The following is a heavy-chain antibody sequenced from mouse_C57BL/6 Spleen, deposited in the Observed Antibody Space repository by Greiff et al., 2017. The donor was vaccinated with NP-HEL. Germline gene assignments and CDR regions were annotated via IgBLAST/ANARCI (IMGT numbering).Heavy chain of an antibody. CDR2: ISDGGSYT. D-gene: IGHD1-1*01. CDR3: AREGTTVVASDYYYAMDY. J-gene: IGHJ4*01. V-gene: IGHV5-4*01. Sequence: EVQGVESGGGLVKPGGSLKLSCAASGFTFSSYAMSWVRQTPEKRLEWVATISDGGSYTYYPDNVKGRFTISRDNAKNNLYLQMSHLKSEDTAMYYCAREGTTVVASDYYYAMDYWGQGTSVTVSS. CDR1: GFTFSSYA.